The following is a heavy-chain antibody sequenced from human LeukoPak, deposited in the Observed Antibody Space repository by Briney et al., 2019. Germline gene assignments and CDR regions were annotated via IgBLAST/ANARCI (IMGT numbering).Heavy chain of an antibody. CDR1: GYTFTNYY. Sequence: ASVKVSCKASGYTFTNYYFHWVRQAPGRGLEWMGVIHPHSGSPSLAQQFQGRLTMTRDMSTGTVYMKLSSLMSEDTAIYYCATADRVFGAAVPPYWGQGTPVTVSS. CDR2: IHPHSGSP. V-gene: IGHV1-46*01. J-gene: IGHJ4*02. D-gene: IGHD3-3*01. CDR3: ATADRVFGAAVPPY.